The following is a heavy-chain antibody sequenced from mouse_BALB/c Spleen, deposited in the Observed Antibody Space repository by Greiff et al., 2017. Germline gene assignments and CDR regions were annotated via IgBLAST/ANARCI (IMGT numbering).Heavy chain of an antibody. CDR3: ARGSTVVDWYFDV. Sequence: VQLQQSGPELVKPGASVRISCKASGYTFTSYYIHWVKQRPGQGLEWIGWIYPGNVNTKYNEKFKGKATLTADKSSSTAYMQLSSLTSEDSAVYFCARGSTVVDWYFDVWGAGTTVTVSS. CDR2: IYPGNVNT. J-gene: IGHJ1*01. D-gene: IGHD1-1*01. CDR1: GYTFTSYY. V-gene: IGHV1S56*01.